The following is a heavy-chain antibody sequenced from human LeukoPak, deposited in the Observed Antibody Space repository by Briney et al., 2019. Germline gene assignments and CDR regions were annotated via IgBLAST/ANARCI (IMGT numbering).Heavy chain of an antibody. V-gene: IGHV4-34*01. J-gene: IGHJ4*02. CDR3: ARGRGRLDY. CDR1: GDSFSDYQ. Sequence: PSETLSLTCAVYGDSFSDYQWTWIRPPPGKGLEWIGEINHNGGAKHNPSLRSRLTISVDTSKNQFSLKLTSLTAADAAVYYCARGRGRLDYWGQGTLVTVSS. CDR2: INHNGGA. D-gene: IGHD3-10*01.